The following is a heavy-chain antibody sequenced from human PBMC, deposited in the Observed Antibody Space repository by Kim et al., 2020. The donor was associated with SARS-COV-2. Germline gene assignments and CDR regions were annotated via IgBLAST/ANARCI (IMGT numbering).Heavy chain of an antibody. D-gene: IGHD4-17*01. V-gene: IGHV3-30*07. CDR3: AREGPYGDYEFDYYYYYMDV. Sequence: FTISRDNSKNTLYLQMNSLRAEDTAVYYCAREGPYGDYEFDYYYYYMDVWGKGTTVTVSS. J-gene: IGHJ6*03.